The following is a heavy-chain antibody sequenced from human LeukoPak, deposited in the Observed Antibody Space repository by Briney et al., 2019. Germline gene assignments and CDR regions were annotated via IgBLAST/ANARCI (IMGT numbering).Heavy chain of an antibody. V-gene: IGHV5-51*01. CDR2: IYPGDSDT. CDR1: GYSFTSYW. CDR3: ARLTAMVRGVISSFDP. J-gene: IGHJ5*02. D-gene: IGHD3-10*01. Sequence: GESLKISCKGSGYSFTSYWIGLVRQLPGKGLEWMGIIYPGDSDTRYSPSFQGQVTISADKSISTAYLQWSSLKGSDTAMYYCARLTAMVRGVISSFDPWGQGTLVTVSS.